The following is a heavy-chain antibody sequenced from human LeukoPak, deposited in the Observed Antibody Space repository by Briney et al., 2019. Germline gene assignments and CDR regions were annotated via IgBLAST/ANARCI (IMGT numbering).Heavy chain of an antibody. CDR2: IYTSGST. J-gene: IGHJ4*02. CDR1: GGSISSGSYY. CDR3: ASMRGIAVASFDY. V-gene: IGHV4-61*02. Sequence: PSETLSLTCTVSGGSISSGSYYWSWIRQPAGKGLEWIGRIYTSGSTNYNPSLKSRVTISVDTSKNQFSLKLSSVTAADTAVYYCASMRGIAVASFDYWGQGTLVTVSS. D-gene: IGHD6-19*01.